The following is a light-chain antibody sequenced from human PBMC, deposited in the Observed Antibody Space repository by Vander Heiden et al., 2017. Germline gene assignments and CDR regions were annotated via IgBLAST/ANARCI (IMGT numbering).Light chain of an antibody. J-gene: IGKJ1*01. CDR1: QGISSY. V-gene: IGKV1-39*01. Sequence: DIQKTQSPSSLSASVGDRVTITCRASQGISSYLDWYQQKPGKAPKLLIYAASSLQSGVPSRFSGSGSGTDFTLTISCLQPEDFATYYCQQDYSYPWTFGQGTKVEIK. CDR3: QQDYSYPWT. CDR2: AAS.